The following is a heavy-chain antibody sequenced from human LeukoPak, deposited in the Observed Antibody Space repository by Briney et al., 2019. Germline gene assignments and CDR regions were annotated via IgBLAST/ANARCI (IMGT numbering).Heavy chain of an antibody. Sequence: PGGSLRLSCAASGFTFSSYAMSWVRQAPGKGLEWVSAISDSGGSTYYADSVKGRFTISRDNSKNTLYLQMNSLRAEDTAVYYCARHPLSIAARRPEAFDIWGQGTMVTVSS. V-gene: IGHV3-23*01. CDR3: ARHPLSIAARRPEAFDI. J-gene: IGHJ3*02. D-gene: IGHD6-6*01. CDR1: GFTFSSYA. CDR2: ISDSGGST.